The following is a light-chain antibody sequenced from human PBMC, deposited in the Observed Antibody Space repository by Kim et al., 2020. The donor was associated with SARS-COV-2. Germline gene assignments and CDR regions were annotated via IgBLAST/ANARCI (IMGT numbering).Light chain of an antibody. CDR2: GAS. Sequence: ASVGDRVTITCRSSQDMTSYLAWFQQKPGKAPKLLIYGASTLHSGVPSRFIGSGFGTDFTLTISSLQPEDFATYYCQQLNRYPLTFGGGTKVDIK. CDR3: QQLNRYPLT. CDR1: QDMTSY. J-gene: IGKJ4*01. V-gene: IGKV1-9*01.